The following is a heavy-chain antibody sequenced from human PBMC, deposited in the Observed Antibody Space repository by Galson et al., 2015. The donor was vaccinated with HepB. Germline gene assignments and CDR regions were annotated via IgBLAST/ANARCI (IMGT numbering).Heavy chain of an antibody. V-gene: IGHV3-33*08. Sequence: SLRLSCAASGFTFSSYGMHWVRQAPGKGLEWVAVIWYDGSNKYYADSVKGRFTISRDNSKNTLYLQMNSLRAEDTAVYYCARARTAGSVGMDVWGQGTTVTVSS. CDR1: GFTFSSYG. D-gene: IGHD6-13*01. J-gene: IGHJ6*02. CDR3: ARARTAGSVGMDV. CDR2: IWYDGSNK.